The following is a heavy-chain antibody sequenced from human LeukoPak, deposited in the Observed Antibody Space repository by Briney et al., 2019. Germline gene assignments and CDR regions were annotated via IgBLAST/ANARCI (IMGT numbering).Heavy chain of an antibody. D-gene: IGHD2-15*01. V-gene: IGHV4-59*01. J-gene: IGHJ5*02. CDR1: GGSISSYY. CDR2: IYYSGST. Sequence: KPSETLSLTCTVSGGSISSYYWSWIRQPPGKGLEWSGYIYYSGSTNYNPSLKSRVTISVDTSKNQFSLKLSSVTAADTAVYYCAREGYCSGGSCYLYNWFDPWGQGTLVTVSS. CDR3: AREGYCSGGSCYLYNWFDP.